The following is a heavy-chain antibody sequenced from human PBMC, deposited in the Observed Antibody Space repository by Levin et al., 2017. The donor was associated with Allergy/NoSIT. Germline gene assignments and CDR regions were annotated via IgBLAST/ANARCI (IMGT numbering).Heavy chain of an antibody. CDR2: ISYDGSNK. V-gene: IGHV3-30-3*01. CDR1: GFTFSSYA. Sequence: GESLKISCAASGFTFSSYAMHWVRQAPGKGLEWVAVISYDGSNKYYADSVKGRFTISRDNSKNTLYLQMNSLRAEDTAVYYCARDWGSGSYYNAGEYFQHWGQGTLVTVSS. CDR3: ARDWGSGSYYNAGEYFQH. J-gene: IGHJ1*01. D-gene: IGHD3-10*01.